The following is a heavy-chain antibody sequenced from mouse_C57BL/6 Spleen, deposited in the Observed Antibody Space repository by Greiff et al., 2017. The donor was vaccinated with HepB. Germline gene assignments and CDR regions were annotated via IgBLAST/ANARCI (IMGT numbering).Heavy chain of an antibody. CDR3: ARHEVVDWYFDV. Sequence: EVKLVESGGGLVQPGGSLKLSCAASGFTFSDYYMYWVRQTPEKRLEWVAYISNGGGSTYYPDTVKGRFTISRDNAKNTLYLQMSRLKSEDTAMYYCARHEVVDWYFDVWGTGTTVTVSS. J-gene: IGHJ1*03. CDR2: ISNGGGST. CDR1: GFTFSDYY. V-gene: IGHV5-12*01. D-gene: IGHD1-1*01.